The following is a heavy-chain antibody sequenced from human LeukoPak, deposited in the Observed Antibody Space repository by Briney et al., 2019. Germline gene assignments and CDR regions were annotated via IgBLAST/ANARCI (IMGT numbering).Heavy chain of an antibody. CDR3: AKMKGPGLYYHYSMDV. J-gene: IGHJ6*03. CDR2: IGGSSGST. Sequence: PGGSLRLSCAASGFTFTGFAMSWVRQAPGKGPEWVSRIGGSSGSTYYADSVKGRFTIPRDNSKKTLYLQMNSLRADDTAVYYCAKMKGPGLYYHYSMDVWGKGTTVIVSS. V-gene: IGHV3-23*01. CDR1: GFTFTGFA.